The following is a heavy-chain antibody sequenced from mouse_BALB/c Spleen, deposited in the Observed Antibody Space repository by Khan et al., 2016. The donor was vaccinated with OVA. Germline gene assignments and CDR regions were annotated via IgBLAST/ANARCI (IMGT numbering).Heavy chain of an antibody. V-gene: IGHV1S137*01. Sequence: QVQLQQSGPELVRPGVSVKISCKGSGYTFTDYAIYWVKQSHAKSLEWVGLISTYSGNTNYNQKFKVKATMTVDKSSSTAYMELARLTSEDSAIYYCARPAYDGYYDYWGQGTTRTVSS. CDR2: ISTYSGNT. CDR3: ARPAYDGYYDY. CDR1: GYTFTDYA. J-gene: IGHJ2*01. D-gene: IGHD2-3*01.